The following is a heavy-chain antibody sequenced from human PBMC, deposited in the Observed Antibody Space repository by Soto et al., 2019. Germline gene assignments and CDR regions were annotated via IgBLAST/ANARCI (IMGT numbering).Heavy chain of an antibody. CDR3: ARDSPPSQRGYSYGPVDY. D-gene: IGHD5-18*01. CDR2: ISYDGSNK. Sequence: PGGSLRLSCAASGFTFSSYAMHWVRQAPGKGLEWVAVISYDGSNKYYADSVKGRFTISRDNSKNTLYLQMNSLRAEDTAVYYCARDSPPSQRGYSYGPVDYWGQGTLVTVYS. V-gene: IGHV3-30-3*01. CDR1: GFTFSSYA. J-gene: IGHJ4*02.